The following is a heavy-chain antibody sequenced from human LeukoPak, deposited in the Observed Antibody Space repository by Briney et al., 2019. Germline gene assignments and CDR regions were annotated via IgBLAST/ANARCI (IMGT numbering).Heavy chain of an antibody. CDR3: ARGTTVTRALDY. CDR2: IYHSGST. J-gene: IGHJ4*02. V-gene: IGHV4-30-2*01. D-gene: IGHD4-11*01. CDR1: GGPISSGGYS. Sequence: SETLSLTCAVSGGPISSGGYSWSWIRQPPGKGLEWIGYIYHSGSTYYNPSLKSRVTISVDRSKNQFSLRLSSVTAADTAVYYCARGTTVTRALDYWGQGTLVTVSS.